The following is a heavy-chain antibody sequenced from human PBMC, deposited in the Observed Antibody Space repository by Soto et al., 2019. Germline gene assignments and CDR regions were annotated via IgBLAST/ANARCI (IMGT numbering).Heavy chain of an antibody. Sequence: PGGSLRLSCAASGFTFSSYGMHWVRQAPGKGLEWVAVIWYDGSNKYYADSVKGRFTISRDNSKNTLYLQLNSLRAEDTAVYYCATRRAYYFDSWGQGTLVTVSS. CDR3: ATRRAYYFDS. CDR2: IWYDGSNK. CDR1: GFTFSSYG. J-gene: IGHJ4*02. V-gene: IGHV3-33*01.